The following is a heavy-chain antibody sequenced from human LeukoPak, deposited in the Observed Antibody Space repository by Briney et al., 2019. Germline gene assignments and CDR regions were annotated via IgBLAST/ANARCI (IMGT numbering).Heavy chain of an antibody. CDR1: GFTFDDYG. V-gene: IGHV3-20*01. J-gene: IGHJ6*02. CDR2: ITWNGGNT. CDR3: ARDGKRVTTQFYYYGIDL. Sequence: PGGSLRLSCTAAGFTFDDYGMSWVRQIPGKGLEWVAGITWNGGNTDYAVSVRGRFTISRDNAKKSVYLQMNSLRAEDAALYHCARDGKRVTTQFYYYGIDLWGQGTTVTVSS. D-gene: IGHD3-3*01.